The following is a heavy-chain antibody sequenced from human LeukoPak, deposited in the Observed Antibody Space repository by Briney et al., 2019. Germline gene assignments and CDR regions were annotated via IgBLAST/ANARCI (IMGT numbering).Heavy chain of an antibody. D-gene: IGHD4-11*01. CDR2: IKHDGSEK. Sequence: QAGGSLRLSCAASGFIFTNYFMSWVRQAPGKGLEWVASIKHDGSEKYYVDSVKGRFTISRDNAKNSLYLQMNSLRAEDTAVYYCARGATDYSNDYYGLDVWGQGTTVTVSS. CDR1: GFIFTNYF. V-gene: IGHV3-7*03. J-gene: IGHJ6*02. CDR3: ARGATDYSNDYYGLDV.